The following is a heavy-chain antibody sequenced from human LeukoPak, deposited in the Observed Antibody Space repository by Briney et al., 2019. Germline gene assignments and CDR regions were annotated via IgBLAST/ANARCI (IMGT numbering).Heavy chain of an antibody. V-gene: IGHV1-18*01. D-gene: IGHD2-2*01. J-gene: IGHJ5*02. CDR3: ARVGGVVPAVNWFDP. CDR1: GYTFTSYG. Sequence: ASVKVSCKASGYTFTSYGISWVRQAPGQGLEWMGWISAYNGNTNYAQKLQGRVTMTTDTSTSTAYMELRSLRSDDTAVYYCARVGGVVPAVNWFDPWGQGTLVTVSS. CDR2: ISAYNGNT.